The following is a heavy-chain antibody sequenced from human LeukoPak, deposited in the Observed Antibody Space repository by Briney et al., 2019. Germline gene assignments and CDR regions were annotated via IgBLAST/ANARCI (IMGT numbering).Heavy chain of an antibody. Sequence: GGSLRLSCAASGFTFSSYAMHWVRQAPGKGLEWVAVISYDGSNKYYADSVKGRFTISRDNSKNTLYLQMNSLRAEDTAVYYCARARGGWYSEYWGQGTLVTVSS. CDR2: ISYDGSNK. J-gene: IGHJ4*02. CDR1: GFTFSSYA. D-gene: IGHD6-19*01. V-gene: IGHV3-30-3*01. CDR3: ARARGGWYSEY.